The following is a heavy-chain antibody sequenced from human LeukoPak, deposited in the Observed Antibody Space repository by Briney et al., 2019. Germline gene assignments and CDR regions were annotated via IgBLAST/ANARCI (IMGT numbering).Heavy chain of an antibody. CDR3: ARHVTISGPYDASDI. Sequence: NSSETLSLTCTVSGDSISSYYWSWIRQPPGKGLEWIGYIYYSGGTDYNPSLKSRVTISVDTSKNQFSLKLRSVTAADTAVYYCARHVTISGPYDASDIWGQGTMVTVSS. J-gene: IGHJ3*02. D-gene: IGHD5-24*01. CDR1: GDSISSYY. CDR2: IYYSGGT. V-gene: IGHV4-59*08.